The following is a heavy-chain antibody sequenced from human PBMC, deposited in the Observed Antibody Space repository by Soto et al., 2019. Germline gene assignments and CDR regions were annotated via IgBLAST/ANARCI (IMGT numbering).Heavy chain of an antibody. V-gene: IGHV3-30-3*01. J-gene: IGHJ4*02. CDR2: ISYDGST. Sequence: RSLRLSCAASGVTFSSYAMHWVRRDPGKGLEWVAVISYDGSTHYADSVKGRFTISRDNSKNTLYLQMNSLRAEDTAVYYCAKATPNSSPTYFDYWGQGTLVTVSS. CDR1: GVTFSSYA. CDR3: AKATPNSSPTYFDY. D-gene: IGHD6-13*01.